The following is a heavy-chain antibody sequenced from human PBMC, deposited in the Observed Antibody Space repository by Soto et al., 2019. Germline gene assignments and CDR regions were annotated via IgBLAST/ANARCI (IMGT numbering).Heavy chain of an antibody. D-gene: IGHD1-1*01. V-gene: IGHV1-69*02. Sequence: SVKVSCKASGGTFSSYTISWVRQAPGQGLEWMGRIIPILGIANYAQKFQGRVTITADKSTSTAYMELSSLRSEDTAVYYCASSGTTERNGFDPWGQGTLVTVSS. CDR1: GGTFSSYT. CDR3: ASSGTTERNGFDP. CDR2: IIPILGIA. J-gene: IGHJ5*02.